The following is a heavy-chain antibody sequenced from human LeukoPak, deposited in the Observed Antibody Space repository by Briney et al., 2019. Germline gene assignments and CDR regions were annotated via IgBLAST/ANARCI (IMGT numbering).Heavy chain of an antibody. CDR1: GYTFTGYY. CDR2: INPNSGGT. D-gene: IGHD3-22*01. CDR3: ASVDYYDSSGYRDY. J-gene: IGHJ4*02. V-gene: IGHV1-2*06. Sequence: GASVKVSCKASGYTFTGYYMHWVRQAPGQGLEWIGRINPNSGGTNYAQKFQGRVTMTRDTSISTAYMELSRPRSDDTAVYYCASVDYYDSSGYRDYWGQGTLVTVSS.